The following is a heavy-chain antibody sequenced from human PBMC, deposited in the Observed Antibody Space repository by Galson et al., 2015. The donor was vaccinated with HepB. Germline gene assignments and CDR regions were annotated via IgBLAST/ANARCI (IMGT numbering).Heavy chain of an antibody. J-gene: IGHJ4*02. V-gene: IGHV1-2*02. CDR1: GYTFTDYY. D-gene: IGHD3-16*01. CDR3: AGYPVVGIWGFNY. Sequence: SVKVSCKASGYTFTDYYIHWVRQAPGQGLEWMGWVEPNTGGTDFAQKFQGRVTMTRDTSVSTAYMELSSLKSDDTAVYYCAGYPVVGIWGFNYWGQGTLVTVSS. CDR2: VEPNTGGT.